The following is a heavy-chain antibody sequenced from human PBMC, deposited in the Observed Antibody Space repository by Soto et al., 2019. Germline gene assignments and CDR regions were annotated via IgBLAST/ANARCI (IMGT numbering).Heavy chain of an antibody. CDR1: GGSISSYY. Sequence: SETLSLTCTVSGGSISSYYWTWIRQPPGKGLKWIGYVYYSGSTNYNPSLKSRLTISVDTSKNQFSLNLSSVTAADTAVYFCASAETQQLVFDYWGQGTLVTVSS. J-gene: IGHJ4*02. D-gene: IGHD6-13*01. V-gene: IGHV4-59*01. CDR3: ASAETQQLVFDY. CDR2: VYYSGST.